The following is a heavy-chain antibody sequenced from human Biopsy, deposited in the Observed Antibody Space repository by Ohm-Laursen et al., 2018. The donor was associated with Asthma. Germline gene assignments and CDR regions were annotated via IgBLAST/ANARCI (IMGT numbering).Heavy chain of an antibody. CDR1: GVSIRSYY. Sequence: SQTLSLTCTVSGVSIRSYYWTWIRQPPGKGLEWIGNIHYSGSTYSNPSLKSRVTVSVDTSKKQISLRLSSVTAADTAVYYCASSLYGGIYGGGDPFDSWGQGNRVTVSS. V-gene: IGHV4-59*12. D-gene: IGHD4-23*01. J-gene: IGHJ4*02. CDR3: ASSLYGGIYGGGDPFDS. CDR2: IHYSGST.